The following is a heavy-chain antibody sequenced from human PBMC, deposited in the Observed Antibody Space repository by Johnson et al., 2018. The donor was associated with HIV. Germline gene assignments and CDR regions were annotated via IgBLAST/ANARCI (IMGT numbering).Heavy chain of an antibody. CDR3: ARVIYNFWSGPHAFDI. V-gene: IGHV3-66*01. CDR2: IYSGGST. Sequence: VQLVESGGGLVQPGGSLRLSCAASGFTVSSNYMSWVRQAPGKGLEWVSVIYSGGSTYYADSVKGRFTISRDTSKNTLYLQMNSLRAEETAVYYCARVIYNFWSGPHAFDIWGQGTMVTVSS. CDR1: GFTVSSNY. D-gene: IGHD3-3*01. J-gene: IGHJ3*02.